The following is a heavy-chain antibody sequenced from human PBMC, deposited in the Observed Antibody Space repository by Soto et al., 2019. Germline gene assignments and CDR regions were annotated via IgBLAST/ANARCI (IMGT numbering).Heavy chain of an antibody. CDR3: ARGGFDTAIGFDY. Sequence: SETLSLTCTVSGGSTRSSSYYWGWVRQPPGKGLEWIGSMSYTTTSYYAPSLRSRAAMSVDTAKNQFSLKLSSVTAADTAVYYCARGGFDTAIGFDYWGQGTLVTVSS. CDR2: MSYTTTS. V-gene: IGHV4-39*07. J-gene: IGHJ4*02. CDR1: GGSTRSSSYY. D-gene: IGHD5-18*01.